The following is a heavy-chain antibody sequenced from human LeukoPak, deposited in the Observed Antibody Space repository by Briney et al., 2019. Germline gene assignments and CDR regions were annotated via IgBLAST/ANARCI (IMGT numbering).Heavy chain of an antibody. J-gene: IGHJ4*02. CDR2: ITNTGART. CDR3: AKNTILDSRSY. D-gene: IGHD3-3*01. Sequence: GGSLRLSCTASGFIFNNFAMSWVRQAPGKGLEWVSTITNTGARTNYADSVKGRFTISRDNSNNTLSLQMNSLRAEDTAVYYCAKNTILDSRSYWGQGNLVTVSS. CDR1: GFIFNNFA. V-gene: IGHV3-23*01.